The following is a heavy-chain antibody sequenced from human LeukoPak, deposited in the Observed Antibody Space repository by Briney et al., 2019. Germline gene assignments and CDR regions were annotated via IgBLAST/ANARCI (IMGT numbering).Heavy chain of an antibody. V-gene: IGHV1-2*02. CDR2: INPLSGAT. CDR3: ARDSGTLLMVVSLFDY. D-gene: IGHD2-8*01. CDR1: GGTFSSYA. J-gene: IGHJ4*02. Sequence: ASVKVSCKASGGTFSSYAISWVRQAPGQGLEWMGWINPLSGATNFAQQFQGRVTMTRDTSISTFYMEMSSLRSDDTAVYYCARDSGTLLMVVSLFDYWGQGSLVTVSS.